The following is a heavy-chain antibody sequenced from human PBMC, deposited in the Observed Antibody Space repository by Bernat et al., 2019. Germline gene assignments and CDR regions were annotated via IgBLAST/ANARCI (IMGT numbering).Heavy chain of an antibody. D-gene: IGHD3-10*01. J-gene: IGHJ4*02. CDR1: GGSISSSSYY. CDR3: AGHLNCYGSGSYYTFDD. Sequence: QLQLQESGPGLVKPSETLSLTCTVSGGSISSSSYYWGWIRQPPGKGLEWIGSIYYSGSTYYNPSLKSRVTISVDTSKNQFSLKLSSVTAADTAVYYCAGHLNCYGSGSYYTFDDWGQGALVTDSS. V-gene: IGHV4-39*01. CDR2: IYYSGST.